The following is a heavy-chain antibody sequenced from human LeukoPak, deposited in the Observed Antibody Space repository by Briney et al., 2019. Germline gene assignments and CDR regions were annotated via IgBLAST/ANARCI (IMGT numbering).Heavy chain of an antibody. V-gene: IGHV4-38-2*01. Sequence: KPSETLSLTCAVSGYSISSGYYWGWIRQPPGKGLEWIGSIYHSGSTYYEPSLKSRVTISVDTSKNQFSLKLSSVTAADTAVYYCARHRRGSSEGYWGQGTLVTVSS. D-gene: IGHD1-26*01. CDR1: GYSISSGYY. CDR2: IYHSGST. J-gene: IGHJ4*02. CDR3: ARHRRGSSEGY.